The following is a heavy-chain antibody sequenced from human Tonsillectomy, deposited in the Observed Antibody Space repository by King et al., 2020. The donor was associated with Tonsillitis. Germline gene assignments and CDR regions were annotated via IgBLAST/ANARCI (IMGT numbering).Heavy chain of an antibody. D-gene: IGHD3-22*01. CDR2: INHSGST. V-gene: IGHV4-34*01. Sequence: VQLQQWGAGLLKPSETLSLTCAVYGGSFSGYYWSWIRQPPGKGLEWIGEINHSGSTNYNPSLKSRVTISVDTSKNQFSLKFSSVTAADTAVYYCARGDPPYYYDSSGYYAFDIWGQGTTVTVSS. CDR3: ARGDPPYYYDSSGYYAFDI. CDR1: GGSFSGYY. J-gene: IGHJ3*02.